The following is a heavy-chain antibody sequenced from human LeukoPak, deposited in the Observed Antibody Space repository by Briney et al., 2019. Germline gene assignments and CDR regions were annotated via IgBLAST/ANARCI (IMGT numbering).Heavy chain of an antibody. D-gene: IGHD1-26*01. J-gene: IGHJ6*03. CDR1: GFTFSSYA. V-gene: IGHV3-21*01. Sequence: GGSLRLSCAASGFTFSSYAMNWVRQAPGRALEWVSSITSSGTYIFYADSVKGRFTISRDNAKNSLYLQMNSLGPEDTAVYYCARDPYSGNYGNYYYYYMDVWGKGTTVTISS. CDR3: ARDPYSGNYGNYYYYYMDV. CDR2: ITSSGTYI.